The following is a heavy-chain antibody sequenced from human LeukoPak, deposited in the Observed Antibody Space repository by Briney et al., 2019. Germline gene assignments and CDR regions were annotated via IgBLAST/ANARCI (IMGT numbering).Heavy chain of an antibody. Sequence: GGSLRLSCAASGFTFSSYAMSWVRQAPGKGLEWVSAISGSGGSTYYADSVKGRFTISRDNSKNTLYLQMNSLRAEDTAVYYCAKDGAVWFGGIYYMDVWGKGTTVTVSS. CDR3: AKDGAVWFGGIYYMDV. CDR1: GFTFSSYA. CDR2: ISGSGGST. V-gene: IGHV3-23*01. D-gene: IGHD3-10*01. J-gene: IGHJ6*03.